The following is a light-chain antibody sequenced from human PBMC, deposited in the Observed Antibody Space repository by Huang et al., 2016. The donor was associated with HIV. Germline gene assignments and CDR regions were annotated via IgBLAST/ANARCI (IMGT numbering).Light chain of an antibody. CDR2: GAS. CDR1: QSVSNN. V-gene: IGKV3-15*01. CDR3: QQYNNWPPWT. J-gene: IGKJ1*01. Sequence: EIVMTQSPATLSVSPRERATLSCRASQSVSNNLAWYQKKPGQAPRLLIYGASTRATGIPARFSGSGSGTEFTLTISSLQSEDFAVYYCQQYNNWPPWTFGQGTKVEIK.